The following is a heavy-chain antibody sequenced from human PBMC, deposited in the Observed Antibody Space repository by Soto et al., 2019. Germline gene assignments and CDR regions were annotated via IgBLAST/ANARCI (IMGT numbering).Heavy chain of an antibody. V-gene: IGHV1-18*01. CDR3: ARDRGIAAADRDDYYYGMDV. Sequence: QVQLVQSGAAVKKPGASVKVSCKASGYTFTSYGISWVRQAPGQGLEWMGWISAYNGNTNYAQKLQGRVTMTTDTSTSTAYMELRSLRSDDTAVYYCARDRGIAAADRDDYYYGMDVWGQGTTVTVSS. CDR2: ISAYNGNT. J-gene: IGHJ6*02. CDR1: GYTFTSYG. D-gene: IGHD6-13*01.